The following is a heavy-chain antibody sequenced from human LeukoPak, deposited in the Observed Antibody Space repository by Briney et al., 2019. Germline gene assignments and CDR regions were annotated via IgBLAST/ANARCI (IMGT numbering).Heavy chain of an antibody. CDR3: ARDGLYYYDSSGYYGDVGYYFDY. CDR1: GGSISSSSYY. D-gene: IGHD3-22*01. CDR2: IYYSGST. Sequence: SETLSLTCTVSGGSISSSSYYWGWIRQPPGKGLEWIGSIYYSGSTYYNPSLKRRVTISVDTSKNQFSLKLSSVTAADTAVYYCARDGLYYYDSSGYYGDVGYYFDYWGQGTLVTVSS. V-gene: IGHV4-39*07. J-gene: IGHJ4*02.